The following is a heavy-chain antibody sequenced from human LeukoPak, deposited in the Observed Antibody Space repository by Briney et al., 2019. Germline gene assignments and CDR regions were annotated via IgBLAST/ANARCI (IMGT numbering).Heavy chain of an antibody. J-gene: IGHJ4*02. CDR2: INWNGGST. CDR1: GFTFSSYA. CDR3: ARGGYYYDSSGYYYGGVRYFDY. D-gene: IGHD3-22*01. V-gene: IGHV3-20*04. Sequence: GGSLRLSCAASGFTFSSYAMSWVRQAPGKGLEWVSGINWNGGSTGYADSVKGRFTISRDNAKNSLYLQMNNLRAEDTALYYCARGGYYYDSSGYYYGGVRYFDYWGQGTLVTVSS.